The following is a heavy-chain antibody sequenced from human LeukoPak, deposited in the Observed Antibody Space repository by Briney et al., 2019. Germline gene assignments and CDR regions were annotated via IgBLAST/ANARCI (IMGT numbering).Heavy chain of an antibody. CDR3: ASTGYYDILTGPSEWFQH. V-gene: IGHV7-4-1*02. J-gene: IGHJ1*01. D-gene: IGHD3-9*01. Sequence: ASVKVSCKASGYTFTSYAMNWVRQAPGQGLEWMGWINTNTGNPTYAQGFTGRFVFSLDTSVSTAYLQISSLKAEDTAVYYCASTGYYDILTGPSEWFQHWGQGTLVTVSS. CDR2: INTNTGNP. CDR1: GYTFTSYA.